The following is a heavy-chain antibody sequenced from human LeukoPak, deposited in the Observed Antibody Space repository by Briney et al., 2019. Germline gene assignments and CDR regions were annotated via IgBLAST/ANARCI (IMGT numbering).Heavy chain of an antibody. CDR3: AVGGLLRYFDY. J-gene: IGHJ4*02. D-gene: IGHD3-9*01. Sequence: GGSLRLSCAASGFTFSSYAMSWVRQAPGKGLKWVSAISGIGGSTYYADSVKGRFTISRDNSKNTLYLQMNSLGDEDTAVYYCAVGGLLRYFDYWGQGTLVTVSS. V-gene: IGHV3-23*01. CDR2: ISGIGGST. CDR1: GFTFSSYA.